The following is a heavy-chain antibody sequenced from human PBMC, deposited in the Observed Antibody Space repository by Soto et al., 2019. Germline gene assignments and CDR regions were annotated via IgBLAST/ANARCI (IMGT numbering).Heavy chain of an antibody. V-gene: IGHV3-30-3*01. CDR3: ARVAAAVWYYYGMDV. CDR1: GFTFSSYA. D-gene: IGHD6-13*01. J-gene: IGHJ6*02. Sequence: QVQLVESGGGVVQPGRSLRLSCAASGFTFSSYAMHWVRQAPGKGLEWVAVISYDGSNKYYADSVKGRFTISRDNSKNTLYLQMNCLRAEDTAVYYCARVAAAVWYYYGMDVWGQGTTVTVSS. CDR2: ISYDGSNK.